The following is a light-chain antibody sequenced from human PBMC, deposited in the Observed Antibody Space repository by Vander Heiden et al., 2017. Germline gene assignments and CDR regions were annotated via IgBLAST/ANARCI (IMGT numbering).Light chain of an antibody. J-gene: IGLJ3*02. Sequence: QPVLTQPPSASGAPGPRVMTPCSGSTSNIGSNLVNWYQQFPGTAPKPLIYSNNQRPSGVPDRFSGSKSDTSASLVISGLQSEDEADYYCAAWDDSLIGLVFGAGTKLTVL. V-gene: IGLV1-44*01. CDR3: AAWDDSLIGLV. CDR2: SNN. CDR1: TSNIGSNL.